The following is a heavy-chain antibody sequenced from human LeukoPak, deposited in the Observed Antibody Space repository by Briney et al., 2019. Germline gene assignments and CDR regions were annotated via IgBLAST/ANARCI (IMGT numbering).Heavy chain of an antibody. D-gene: IGHD2-2*01. J-gene: IGHJ4*02. CDR2: FYSDGSI. V-gene: IGHV3-53*01. Sequence: PGGSLRLSCAASGLTVSTNYMSWVRQAPGKGLEWDSVFYSDGSIYYADSVKGRFTISRDNSKNTLYLQMNSLRAEDTAVYYCAKAGSGYCSSTSCYPDYWGQGTLVTVSS. CDR1: GLTVSTNY. CDR3: AKAGSGYCSSTSCYPDY.